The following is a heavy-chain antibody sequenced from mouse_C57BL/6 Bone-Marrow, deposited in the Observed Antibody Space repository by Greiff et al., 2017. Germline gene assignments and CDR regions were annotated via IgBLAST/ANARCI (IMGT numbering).Heavy chain of an antibody. CDR1: GYTFTDYY. V-gene: IGHV1-77*01. Sequence: QVQLQQSGAELVKPGASVKISCKASGYTFTDYYINWVKQRPGQGLEWIGKIGPGSGSTSYNEKFKGKATLTADKASSTAYMQLRSLTSEDSAVYFCARVIYYDYDGSLDLAMDYWGQGTSVTVSS. CDR2: IGPGSGST. J-gene: IGHJ4*01. D-gene: IGHD2-4*01. CDR3: ARVIYYDYDGSLDLAMDY.